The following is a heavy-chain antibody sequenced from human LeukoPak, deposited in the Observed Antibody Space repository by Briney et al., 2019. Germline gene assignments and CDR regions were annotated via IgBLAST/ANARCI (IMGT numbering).Heavy chain of an antibody. CDR1: GGSLTTPY. CDR2: VSKTGDT. J-gene: IGHJ4*02. D-gene: IGHD1-26*01. V-gene: IGHV4-59*08. Sequence: SETLSLTCIVSGGSLTTPYWAWLRQPPGKGLEWIGFVSKTGDTNSNPSLKSRVTISVDTSKNTFSLQLSSLTAADTAVYFCARRGAPSKLYYLDSGGQGTLVTVSS. CDR3: ARRGAPSKLYYLDS.